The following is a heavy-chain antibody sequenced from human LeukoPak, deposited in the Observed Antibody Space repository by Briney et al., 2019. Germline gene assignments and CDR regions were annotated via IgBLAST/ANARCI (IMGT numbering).Heavy chain of an antibody. CDR2: ISGSGGST. Sequence: GGSLRLSCAASGITFSSYAMSWVRQAPGKGLEWGSAISGSGGSTYYADSVKGRFTISRDNSKNTLYLQMNSLRAEDTAVYYCAKDLQGRRGAYYFDYWGQGTLVTVSS. V-gene: IGHV3-23*01. J-gene: IGHJ4*02. CDR1: GITFSSYA. CDR3: AKDLQGRRGAYYFDY. D-gene: IGHD2-15*01.